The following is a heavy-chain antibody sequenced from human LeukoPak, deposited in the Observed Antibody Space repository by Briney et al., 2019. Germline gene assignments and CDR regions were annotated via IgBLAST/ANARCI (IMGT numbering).Heavy chain of an antibody. CDR3: AKVLQREGPTPGKDYYYYGMDV. J-gene: IGHJ6*02. CDR2: ISGDGGST. D-gene: IGHD1-26*01. CDR1: GFTFDDYA. V-gene: IGHV3-43*02. Sequence: GGSLRLSCAASGFTFDDYAMHWVRQAPGKGLEWVSLISGDGGSTYYADSVKGRFTISRDNSKNSLYLQMNSLRTEDTALYYCAKVLQREGPTPGKDYYYYGMDVWGQGTTVTVSS.